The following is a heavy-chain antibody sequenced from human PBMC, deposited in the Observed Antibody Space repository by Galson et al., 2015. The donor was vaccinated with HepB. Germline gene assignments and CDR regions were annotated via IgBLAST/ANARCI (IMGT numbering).Heavy chain of an antibody. D-gene: IGHD5-12*01. CDR2: IIPIFGTA. CDR1: GGTFSSYA. Sequence: SVKVSCKASGGTFSSYAISWVRQAPGQGLEWMGGIIPIFGTAKYAQKFQGRITITADKSTSTAYMELSSLRSEDTAVYYCARDWRERTSGYSDYDHSRYYYYGIDVWGQGTTVTVSS. V-gene: IGHV1-69*06. J-gene: IGHJ6*02. CDR3: ARDWRERTSGYSDYDHSRYYYYGIDV.